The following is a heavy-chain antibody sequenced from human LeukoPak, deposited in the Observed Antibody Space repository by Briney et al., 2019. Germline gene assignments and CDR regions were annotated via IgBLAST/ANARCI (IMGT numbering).Heavy chain of an antibody. CDR1: GFTFSSYG. CDR3: ANPSIAVAGTISYGMDV. V-gene: IGHV3-33*06. Sequence: GRSLRLSCAASGFTFSSYGMHWVRQAPGKGLEWVAVIWYDGSNKYYADSVKSRFTISRDNSKNTLYLQMNSLRAEDTAVYYCANPSIAVAGTISYGMDVWGQGTTVTVSS. CDR2: IWYDGSNK. J-gene: IGHJ6*02. D-gene: IGHD6-19*01.